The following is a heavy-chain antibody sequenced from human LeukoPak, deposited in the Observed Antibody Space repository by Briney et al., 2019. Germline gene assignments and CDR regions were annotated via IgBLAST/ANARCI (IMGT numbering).Heavy chain of an antibody. CDR1: GFTFSGSW. V-gene: IGHV3-74*01. CDR2: IDDDGSIT. D-gene: IGHD1-26*01. Sequence: GGPLRLSCAASGFTFSGSWMHWVRQAPGKGLVWVSRIDDDGSITTYADSVKGRFTISRDNAKNTLYLQMNSLRAEDTAVYYCARALGSSSDYWGQGTLVTVSS. CDR3: ARALGSSSDY. J-gene: IGHJ4*02.